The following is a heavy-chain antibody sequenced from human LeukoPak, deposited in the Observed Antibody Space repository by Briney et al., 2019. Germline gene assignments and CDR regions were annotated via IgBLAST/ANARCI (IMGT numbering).Heavy chain of an antibody. CDR3: VVVVEPPDSDGFDV. D-gene: IGHD1-14*01. CDR1: GFTFSSYA. V-gene: IGHV3-23*01. J-gene: IGHJ3*01. Sequence: GGSLRLSCAAPGFTFSSYAMSWVRQAPGKGLEWVSAISGSGGSTYYADSVKGRFTISRDNARNTLSLQMNSLTIEDTAVYYCVVVVEPPDSDGFDVWGQGTMITVSS. CDR2: ISGSGGST.